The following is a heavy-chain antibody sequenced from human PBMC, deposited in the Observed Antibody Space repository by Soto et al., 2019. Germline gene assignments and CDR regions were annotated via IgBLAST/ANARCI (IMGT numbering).Heavy chain of an antibody. J-gene: IGHJ4*02. CDR2: ISYDGSNK. CDR1: GFTFSSYG. CDR3: Y. V-gene: IGHV3-30*03. Sequence: QVHLLESGGGVVQLGRPLRLSCPASGFTFSSYGMHWVRQAPGKGLEWVAVISYDGSNKYYADSVKGRFTISRDNSKNTLYLQMNSLRAEDTTVYFDYWGQGTLVTVSS.